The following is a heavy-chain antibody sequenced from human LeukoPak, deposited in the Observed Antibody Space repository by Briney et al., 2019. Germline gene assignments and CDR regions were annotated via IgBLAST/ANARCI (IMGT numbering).Heavy chain of an antibody. CDR1: GFTFSSYG. J-gene: IGHJ2*01. Sequence: GRSLRLSCAASGFTFSSYGMHWVRQAPGKGLEWVAVISYDGSNKYYADSVKGRFTISRDNSKNTLYLQMNSLKTEDTAVYYCTTEVVVVTACFDLWGRGTLVTVSS. V-gene: IGHV3-30*03. D-gene: IGHD2-21*02. CDR3: TTEVVVVTACFDL. CDR2: ISYDGSNK.